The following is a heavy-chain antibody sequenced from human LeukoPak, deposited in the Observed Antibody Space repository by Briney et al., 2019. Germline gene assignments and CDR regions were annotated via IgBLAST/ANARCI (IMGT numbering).Heavy chain of an antibody. CDR1: GFTFSSYA. D-gene: IGHD6-19*01. CDR2: ISYDGSNK. V-gene: IGHV3-30*04. Sequence: GGSLRLSCAAVGFTFSSYASHWVRQAPGKGLEWVAVISYDGSNKYYADFVKGRFTISRDNSKHTLFLQMNTLRPKDAAGYNCARGDSGSVWYVMQSVDVWGKGTTVTVSS. J-gene: IGHJ6*04. CDR3: ARGDSGSVWYVMQSVDV.